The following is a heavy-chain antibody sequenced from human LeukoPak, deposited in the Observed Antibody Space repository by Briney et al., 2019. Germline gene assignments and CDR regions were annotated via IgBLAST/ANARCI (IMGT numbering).Heavy chain of an antibody. Sequence: ASVKVSCKASGYTFTGYYMQWVRQAPGQGLEWMGWINPNSGGTNYAQKFQGRVTMTRDTSISTAYMELSRLRSDDTAVYYCASAYCSTTSCHPDYWGQGTLVTVSS. D-gene: IGHD2-2*01. CDR2: INPNSGGT. CDR1: GYTFTGYY. J-gene: IGHJ4*02. CDR3: ASAYCSTTSCHPDY. V-gene: IGHV1-2*02.